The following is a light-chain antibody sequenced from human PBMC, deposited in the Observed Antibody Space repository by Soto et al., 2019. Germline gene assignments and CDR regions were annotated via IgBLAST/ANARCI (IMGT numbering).Light chain of an antibody. CDR1: SSDVGASNY. Sequence: QSVLTQPASVSGSPGQSITISCTGTSSDVGASNYVSWYRQYPGTPPQLVISEVAKRPSGVPDRFSGSKSANTASLTVSGLQAEDEADYYCSSHAGDGKVVFGTGTKVTVL. CDR2: EVA. V-gene: IGLV2-8*01. J-gene: IGLJ1*01. CDR3: SSHAGDGKVV.